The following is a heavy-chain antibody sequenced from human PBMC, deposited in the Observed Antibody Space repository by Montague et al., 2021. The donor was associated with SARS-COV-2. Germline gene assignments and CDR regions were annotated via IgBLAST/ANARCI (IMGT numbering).Heavy chain of an antibody. CDR2: INHSGST. CDR1: GGSFSGYY. J-gene: IGHJ3*01. V-gene: IGHV4-34*01. Sequence: SETLSLTCAVYGGSFSGYYLNWIRQPPGKGLEWIGEINHSGSTNYNPSLKSRVTIAVDTSKNQVSLKLTSVTAADTAVFYCARSTVTNSPFGFSNKLRSRYNGMDAWGQGTMVTVSS. CDR3: ARSTVTNSPFGFSNKLRSRYNGMDA. D-gene: IGHD4-17*01.